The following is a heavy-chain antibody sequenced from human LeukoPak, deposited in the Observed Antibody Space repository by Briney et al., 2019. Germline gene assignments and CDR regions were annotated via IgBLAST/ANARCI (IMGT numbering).Heavy chain of an antibody. Sequence: GGSLGLPCAASGFTVSSNHMSWVRQAPGKGLKWVSVIYSGGSAYYADSVKGRFTISRDNSKNTLYLQMNSLRAEDTAVYYCARDSGSGGVNYWGQGTLVTVSS. D-gene: IGHD3-10*01. CDR1: GFTVSSNH. CDR3: ARDSGSGGVNY. CDR2: IYSGGSA. J-gene: IGHJ4*02. V-gene: IGHV3-66*02.